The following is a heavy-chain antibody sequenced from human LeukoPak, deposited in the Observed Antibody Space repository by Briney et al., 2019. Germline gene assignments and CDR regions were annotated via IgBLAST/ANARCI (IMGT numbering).Heavy chain of an antibody. CDR2: ISGSGGST. J-gene: IGHJ4*02. V-gene: IGHV3-23*01. Sequence: GGSLRLSCAASGFTFSSYAMSWVRQAPGKGLEWVSAISGSGGSTYYADSVKGRFTISRDNSKNSLYLQMNSLRAEDTAVYYCARASMIGDFDYWGQGTLVTVSS. D-gene: IGHD3-22*01. CDR1: GFTFSSYA. CDR3: ARASMIGDFDY.